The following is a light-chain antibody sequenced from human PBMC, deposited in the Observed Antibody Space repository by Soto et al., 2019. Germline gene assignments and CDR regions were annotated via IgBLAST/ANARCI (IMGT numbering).Light chain of an antibody. CDR2: GAS. J-gene: IGKJ4*01. Sequence: EIVMTQSPATLSVSPGERATLSCRASQSVSSNLAWYQQKPGQAPRLLIYGASTRATGLPDRISGSGSGTEFTLTISSLQSEDFALYYCQQHNDWPLTFGGGTKVEIK. CDR3: QQHNDWPLT. CDR1: QSVSSN. V-gene: IGKV3-15*01.